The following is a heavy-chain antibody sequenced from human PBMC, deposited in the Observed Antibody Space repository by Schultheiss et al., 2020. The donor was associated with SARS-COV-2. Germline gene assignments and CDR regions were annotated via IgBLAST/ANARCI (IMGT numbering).Heavy chain of an antibody. D-gene: IGHD4-17*01. Sequence: GGSLRLSCATSGFNFRSFGMHWVRQAPGKGLEWVSAISGSGGSTYYADSVKGRFTISRDNSKNTLYLQMNSLRAEDTAVYYCARDYAAYDAFDIWGQGTMVTVSS. CDR3: ARDYAAYDAFDI. CDR2: ISGSGGST. J-gene: IGHJ3*02. CDR1: GFNFRSFG. V-gene: IGHV3-23*01.